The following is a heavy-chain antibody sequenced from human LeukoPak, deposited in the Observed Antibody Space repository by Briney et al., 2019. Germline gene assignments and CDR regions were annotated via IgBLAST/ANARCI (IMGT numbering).Heavy chain of an antibody. CDR1: GGSFSGYY. V-gene: IGHV4-34*01. J-gene: IGHJ4*02. D-gene: IGHD2-21*01. CDR3: ARDLGRGYCGGDCYPGTFDY. Sequence: SETLSLTCAVYGGSFSGYYWSWIRQPPGKGLEWIGEINHSGSTNYNPSLKSRVTISVDTSKNQFSLKLSSVTAADTAVYYCARDLGRGYCGGDCYPGTFDYWGQGNLVTVSS. CDR2: INHSGST.